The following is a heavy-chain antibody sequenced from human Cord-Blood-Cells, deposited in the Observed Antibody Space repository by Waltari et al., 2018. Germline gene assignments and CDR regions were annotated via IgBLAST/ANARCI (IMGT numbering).Heavy chain of an antibody. V-gene: IGHV1-2*04. CDR1: GYTFTGYY. CDR2: INPNSGGT. J-gene: IGHJ3*02. Sequence: QVQLVQSGAEVKKPGASVKVSCKASGYTFTGYYMPWFRQAPGQGLEWMGWINPNSGGTNYAQKFQGWVTMTRDTSTSTAYMELSRLRSDDTAVYYCARGEGTMIVDAFDIWGQGTMVTVSS. CDR3: ARGEGTMIVDAFDI. D-gene: IGHD3-22*01.